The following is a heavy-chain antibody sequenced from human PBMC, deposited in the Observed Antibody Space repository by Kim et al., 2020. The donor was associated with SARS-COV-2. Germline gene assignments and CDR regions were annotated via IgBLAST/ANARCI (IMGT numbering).Heavy chain of an antibody. CDR2: ST. V-gene: IGHV4-59*01. Sequence: STNSDPPLKSRVTISVDTSKNQFSLKLSSVTAADTAVYYCARELGGDDSIWGQGTLVTVSS. J-gene: IGHJ4*02. CDR3: ARELGGDDSI. D-gene: IGHD3-22*01.